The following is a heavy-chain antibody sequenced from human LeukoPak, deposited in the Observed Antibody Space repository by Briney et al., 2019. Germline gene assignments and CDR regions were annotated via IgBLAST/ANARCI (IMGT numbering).Heavy chain of an antibody. Sequence: GGSLRLSCAVSGFTFSRYSMNWVRQAPGKGLEWVSYIGSNSSGIYYADSVKGRFTISRDNAKNTLYLQMNSLRAEDTAVYYCAKDQNYFDYWGQGTLVTVSS. CDR1: GFTFSRYS. CDR2: IGSNSSGI. V-gene: IGHV3-48*01. CDR3: AKDQNYFDY. J-gene: IGHJ4*02.